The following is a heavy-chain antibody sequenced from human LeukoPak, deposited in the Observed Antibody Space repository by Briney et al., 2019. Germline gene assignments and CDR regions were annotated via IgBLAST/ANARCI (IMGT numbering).Heavy chain of an antibody. J-gene: IGHJ4*02. CDR2: LCDNDGRT. V-gene: IGHV3-23*01. Sequence: GGSQRLSYAAAGFTFSSYAMNWVRQAPGKGLEWVSALCDNDGRTFYEDSVKGRFTISRDNSTNTLYLQMNSLRAEDTAIYYCAKNGKDNYDMFFDFWGQGTLVTVSS. CDR1: GFTFSSYA. CDR3: AKNGKDNYDMFFDF. D-gene: IGHD3-9*01.